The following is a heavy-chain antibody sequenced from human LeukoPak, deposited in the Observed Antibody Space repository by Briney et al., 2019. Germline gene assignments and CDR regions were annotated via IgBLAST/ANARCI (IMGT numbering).Heavy chain of an antibody. J-gene: IGHJ5*02. V-gene: IGHV1-46*01. CDR1: GYTFTSYY. CDR3: AREGITVSNWFDP. D-gene: IGHD6-19*01. CDR2: INPSGGAT. Sequence: ASVKVSCKASGYTFTSYYMHWVRQAPGQGLEWMGIINPSGGATTYAQKFQGRVTMTRDTSTSTVYMELSSLRSEDTAVYYCAREGITVSNWFDPWGQGTLSPSPQ.